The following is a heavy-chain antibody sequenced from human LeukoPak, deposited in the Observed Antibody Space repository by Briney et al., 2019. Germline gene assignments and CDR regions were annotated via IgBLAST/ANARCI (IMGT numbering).Heavy chain of an antibody. D-gene: IGHD3-22*01. CDR1: GGTFSSYT. CDR3: ARTLDGGASSGYPFGY. CDR2: IIPILGIA. Sequence: GSSVKVSCKASGGTFSSYTISWVRQAPGQGLEWMGRIIPILGIANYAQKFQGRVTITADKSTSTAYMELSSLRSEDTAVYYCARTLDGGASSGYPFGYWGQGTLVTVSS. J-gene: IGHJ4*02. V-gene: IGHV1-69*02.